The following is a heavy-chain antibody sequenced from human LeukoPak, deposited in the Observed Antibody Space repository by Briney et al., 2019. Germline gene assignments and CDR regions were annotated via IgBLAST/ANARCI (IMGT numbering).Heavy chain of an antibody. CDR3: ARGMGVVTAHGIDV. V-gene: IGHV4-39*01. Sequence: PSETLSLTCIVSGGSISSISSNNYHWGWIRQPPGKGLEWIGSIYYSGSTYYNPSLKSRVTISVDTSKNQFSLKLSSVTAADTALYYCARGMGVVTAHGIDVWGQGTTVTVSS. CDR2: IYYSGST. J-gene: IGHJ6*02. D-gene: IGHD4-23*01. CDR1: GGSISSISSNNYH.